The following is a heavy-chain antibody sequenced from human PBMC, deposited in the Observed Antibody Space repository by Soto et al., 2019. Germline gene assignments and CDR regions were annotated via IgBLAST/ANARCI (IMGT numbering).Heavy chain of an antibody. CDR3: VRDFDGSGPYYTDS. J-gene: IGHJ4*02. Sequence: GASVKVSCKALGYNFINYGISWVRQAPGQGLEWMGWISVYKGNTNYAQKLQGRVSMTTDTSTSTAYMELRSLRSDDTAVYYCVRDFDGSGPYYTDSWGLGTLVTVSS. V-gene: IGHV1-18*01. D-gene: IGHD3-10*01. CDR2: ISVYKGNT. CDR1: GYNFINYG.